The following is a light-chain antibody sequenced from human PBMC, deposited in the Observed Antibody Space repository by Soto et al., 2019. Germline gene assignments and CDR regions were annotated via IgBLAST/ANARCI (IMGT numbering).Light chain of an antibody. CDR2: EVS. J-gene: IGLJ1*01. Sequence: QSALTQPASVSGSPGQSITISCTGSSRNIAGYKFVSWYQQHPGKAPKLMIYEVSSRPSGVSDRFSGSKSVNTASLTISGLQAEDEGDYYCSSYTSSSTLVFGPGTKLTVL. V-gene: IGLV2-14*01. CDR1: SRNIAGYKF. CDR3: SSYTSSSTLV.